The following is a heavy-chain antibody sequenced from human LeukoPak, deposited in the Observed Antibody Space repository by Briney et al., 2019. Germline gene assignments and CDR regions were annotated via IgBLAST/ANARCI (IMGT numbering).Heavy chain of an antibody. D-gene: IGHD1-1*01. J-gene: IGHJ4*02. CDR2: IYYSGSA. CDR1: GGSISSYY. V-gene: IGHV4-59*08. Sequence: SETLSLTCTVSGGSISSYYWGWIRQPPGKGLEWIGYIYYSGSANYNPSLKSRVTISVDTSKNQFSLKLSSVTAADTAVYYCARHKNGLFDYWGQGTLVTVSS. CDR3: ARHKNGLFDY.